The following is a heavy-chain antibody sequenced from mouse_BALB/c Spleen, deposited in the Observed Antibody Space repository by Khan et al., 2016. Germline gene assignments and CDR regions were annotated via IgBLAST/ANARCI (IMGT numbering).Heavy chain of an antibody. J-gene: IGHJ1*01. V-gene: IGHV3-2*02. Sequence: VQLKESGPGLVKPSQSLSLTCTVTGYSITSDYAWNWIRQFPGNKLEWMGYISYSDSTSYNPSLKSRISFTRDTSYNQFFLQLNSVTTEDTATYYCGRAPPRWYFDVWGAGTTVTVSS. CDR1: GYSITSDYA. CDR2: ISYSDST. CDR3: GRAPPRWYFDV.